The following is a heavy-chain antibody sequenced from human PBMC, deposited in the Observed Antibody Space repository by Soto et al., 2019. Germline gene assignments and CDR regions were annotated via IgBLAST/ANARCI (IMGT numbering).Heavy chain of an antibody. D-gene: IGHD3-3*01. Sequence: GGSLRLSCAASGFTFSSYAMSWVRQAPGKGLEWVSAISGSGGSTYYADSVKCRFTISRDNSKNTLYLQMNSLRAEDTAVYYCAKDPLGLRFLEWLLSYFDYWGQGTLVTVSS. J-gene: IGHJ4*02. CDR3: AKDPLGLRFLEWLLSYFDY. CDR2: ISGSGGST. CDR1: GFTFSSYA. V-gene: IGHV3-23*01.